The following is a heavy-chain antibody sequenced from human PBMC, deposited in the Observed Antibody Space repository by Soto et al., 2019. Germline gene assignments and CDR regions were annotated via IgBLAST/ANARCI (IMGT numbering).Heavy chain of an antibody. V-gene: IGHV1-69*02. CDR2: IIPILGIA. CDR1: GGTFSSYT. CDR3: ARAHSPYCGGDCYSDY. D-gene: IGHD2-21*02. Sequence: SVKVSCKASGGTFSSYTISWVRQAPGQGLERMGRIIPILGIANYAQKFQGRVTITADKSTSTAYMELSSLRSEDTAVYYCARAHSPYCGGDCYSDYWGQGTLVTVSS. J-gene: IGHJ4*02.